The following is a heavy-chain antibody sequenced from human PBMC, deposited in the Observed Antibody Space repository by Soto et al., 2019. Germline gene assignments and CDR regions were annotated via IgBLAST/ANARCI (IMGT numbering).Heavy chain of an antibody. Sequence: ASVKVSCKASGYTFTSYDINWVRQATGQGLEWMGWINPNSGKTDYAQKFQGRVTMTRNTSTSTAFMELSSFKSDDTAVYYCARGWYPRFDPWGPGTLVTSPQ. J-gene: IGHJ5*02. CDR3: ARGWYPRFDP. D-gene: IGHD6-13*01. CDR2: INPNSGKT. CDR1: GYTFTSYD. V-gene: IGHV1-8*01.